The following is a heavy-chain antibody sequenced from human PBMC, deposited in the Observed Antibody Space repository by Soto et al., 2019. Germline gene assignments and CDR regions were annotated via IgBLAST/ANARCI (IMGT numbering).Heavy chain of an antibody. Sequence: GGSLRLSCAASGFTFSSYGMHWVRQAPGKGLEWVAVIWYDGSNKYYADSVKGRFTISRDNSKNTLYLQMNSLRAEDTAVYYCARDPLYGDYVTYYYYYMDVWGKGTTVTVSS. CDR1: GFTFSSYG. CDR2: IWYDGSNK. CDR3: ARDPLYGDYVTYYYYYMDV. J-gene: IGHJ6*03. D-gene: IGHD4-17*01. V-gene: IGHV3-33*01.